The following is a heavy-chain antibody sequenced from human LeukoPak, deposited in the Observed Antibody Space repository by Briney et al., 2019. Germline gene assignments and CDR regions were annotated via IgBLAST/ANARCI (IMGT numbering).Heavy chain of an antibody. D-gene: IGHD4-17*01. V-gene: IGHV4-59*12. Sequence: SETLSPTCTVSGGSISSYYWSWIRQPPGKGLEWIGYIYHSGSTYYNPSLKSRVTISVDRSKNQFSLKLSSVTAADTAVYYCAREDGDYVPDWGQGTLVTVSS. CDR3: AREDGDYVPD. CDR2: IYHSGST. CDR1: GGSISSYY. J-gene: IGHJ4*02.